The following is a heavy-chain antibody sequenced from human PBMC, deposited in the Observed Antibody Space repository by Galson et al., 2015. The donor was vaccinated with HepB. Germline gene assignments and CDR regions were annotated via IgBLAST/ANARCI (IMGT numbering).Heavy chain of an antibody. D-gene: IGHD3-3*01. V-gene: IGHV1-18*04. Sequence: SVKVSCKASGYTFTSYGISWVRQAPGQGLEWMGWISAYNGNTNYAQKLQGRVTMTTDTSTSTAYMELRSLRSDDTAVYYCARVPYYDFWSGRASAYYFDYWGQGTLVTVSS. J-gene: IGHJ4*02. CDR2: ISAYNGNT. CDR3: ARVPYYDFWSGRASAYYFDY. CDR1: GYTFTSYG.